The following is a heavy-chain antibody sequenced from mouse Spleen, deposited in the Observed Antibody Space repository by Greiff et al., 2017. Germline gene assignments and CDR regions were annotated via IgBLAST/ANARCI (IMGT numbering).Heavy chain of an antibody. CDR2: IDPSDSET. CDR1: GYTFTSYW. Sequence: QVKLPQPGAELVRPGSSVKLSCTASGYTFTSYWMPWVRQRPVQGLEWVGNIDPSDSETHYKQKFKDKVTLSVDKSSITAYMQLSSLTAEDSAVYYCARGYYYSSPFAYWGQGTLVTVSA. D-gene: IGHD2-5*01. J-gene: IGHJ3*01. V-gene: IGHV1-52*01. CDR3: ARGYYYSSPFAY.